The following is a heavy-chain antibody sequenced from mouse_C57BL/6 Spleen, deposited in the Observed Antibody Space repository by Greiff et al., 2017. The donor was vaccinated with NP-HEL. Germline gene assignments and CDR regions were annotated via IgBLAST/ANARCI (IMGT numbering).Heavy chain of an antibody. V-gene: IGHV1-69*01. CDR2: IDPSDSYT. CDR1: GYTFTSYW. CDR3: SRSTDGYYGYFDV. J-gene: IGHJ1*03. D-gene: IGHD2-3*01. Sequence: QVQLQQPGAELVMPGASVKLSCKASGYTFTSYWMHWVKQRPGQGLEWIGEIDPSDSYTKYNQKFKGKSTLTVDKYSSTAYMQLSSLTSDDSAVYYCSRSTDGYYGYFDVWGTGTTVTVSS.